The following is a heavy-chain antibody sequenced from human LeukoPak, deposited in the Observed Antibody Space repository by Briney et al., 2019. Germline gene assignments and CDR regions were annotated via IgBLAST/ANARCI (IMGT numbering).Heavy chain of an antibody. CDR3: ARLLGSSISDAFHI. CDR2: IYPSDSDT. J-gene: IGHJ3*02. V-gene: IGHV5-51*01. D-gene: IGHD6-13*01. Sequence: GESLKISCKGSGYTFTSYWIAWVRQMPGKGLEWMGIIYPSDSDTRYSPSFQGQATISVDKSISTAYLQWSSLKASDTAMYFCARLLGSSISDAFHIWGQGTMVTVST. CDR1: GYTFTSYW.